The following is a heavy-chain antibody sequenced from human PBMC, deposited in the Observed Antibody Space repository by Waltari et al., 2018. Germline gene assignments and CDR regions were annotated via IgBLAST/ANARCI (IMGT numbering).Heavy chain of an antibody. CDR3: VSGKPVSGVKRDY. D-gene: IGHD6-19*01. J-gene: IGHJ4*02. CDR2: IYSGGSA. Sequence: EVQLVESGGGSVQPGGSLRLSCAVSGFTVRNNYVCWVRQAPGKGLEWVSVIYSGGSAYYADSVKDRFTMSRDNSKNTVHLQMNSLRVEDTATYYCVSGKPVSGVKRDYWGQGTLVTVYS. CDR1: GFTVRNNY. V-gene: IGHV3-66*01.